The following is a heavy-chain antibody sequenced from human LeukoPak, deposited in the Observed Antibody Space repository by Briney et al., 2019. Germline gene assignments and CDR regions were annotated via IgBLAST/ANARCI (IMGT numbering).Heavy chain of an antibody. CDR2: ISSSDTYT. Sequence: KPGGSLRLSCAASGFTFSDYYMSWIRQAPGKGLEWVSYISSSDTYTNYADSVKGRFTISRDNAKNSLYLQMNSLRAEDTAVYYCARGVHYYYGMDVWGQGTTVTVSS. CDR1: GFTFSDYY. J-gene: IGHJ6*02. V-gene: IGHV3-11*06. D-gene: IGHD3-10*01. CDR3: ARGVHYYYGMDV.